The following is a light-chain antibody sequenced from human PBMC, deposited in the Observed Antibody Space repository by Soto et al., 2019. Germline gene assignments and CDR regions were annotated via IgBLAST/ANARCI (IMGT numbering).Light chain of an antibody. CDR1: QSVSSSY. V-gene: IGKV3-20*01. CDR3: QQYGSSPRT. CDR2: GAS. Sequence: DIVLTQSPGTLSLSPGERATLSCRASQSVSSSYLAWYQKKPGQAPRLLIYGASSRASGIPDRFSGSGSGTDFTLTISRLEPEDFAVYYCQQYGSSPRTFGQGTKVEIK. J-gene: IGKJ1*01.